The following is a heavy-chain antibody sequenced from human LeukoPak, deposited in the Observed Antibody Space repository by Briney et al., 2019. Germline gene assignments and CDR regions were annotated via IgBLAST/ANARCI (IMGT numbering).Heavy chain of an antibody. CDR1: GASVSNYY. Sequence: SETLSLTCRVSGASVSNYYWSWLRQSPGKGLEWIGFFHYSGSTNYNPSLNSRVTTSIDTSMNQLSLTLVSVTAADTAVYFCARHHDGGPKLRLDFWGLGVLVTVSS. D-gene: IGHD2-15*01. V-gene: IGHV4-59*08. CDR2: FHYSGST. J-gene: IGHJ4*02. CDR3: ARHHDGGPKLRLDF.